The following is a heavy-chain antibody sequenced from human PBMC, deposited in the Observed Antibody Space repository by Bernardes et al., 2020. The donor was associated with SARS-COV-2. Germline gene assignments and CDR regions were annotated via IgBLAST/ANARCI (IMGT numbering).Heavy chain of an antibody. V-gene: IGHV3-48*02. CDR3: ACGGSCYFDY. CDR1: GFPFSNYN. CDR2: ISSSSSTI. J-gene: IGHJ4*02. D-gene: IGHD2-15*01. Sequence: GGSLRLSCAASGFPFSNYNMNWVRQAPGKGLEWVSFISSSSSTIYYADSVKGRFTISRDNAKNSLYLQMNSLRDEDTAVYYCACGGSCYFDYWGQGTLVTGS.